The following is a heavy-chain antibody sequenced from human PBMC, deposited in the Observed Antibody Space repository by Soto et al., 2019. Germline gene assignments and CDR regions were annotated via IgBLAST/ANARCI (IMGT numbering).Heavy chain of an antibody. J-gene: IGHJ3*02. CDR3: ARVSRGGYDILTGYYTKVGAFDI. D-gene: IGHD3-9*01. CDR2: ISAYNGNT. V-gene: IGHV1-18*01. CDR1: GYTFTSYG. Sequence: QVQLVQSGAEVKKPGASVKVSCKASGYTFTSYGISWVRQAPGQGLEWMGWISAYNGNTNYAQKLQGRVTMTTDTAASTASMERRSLRADDTAVYYCARVSRGGYDILTGYYTKVGAFDIWGQGTMVTVSS.